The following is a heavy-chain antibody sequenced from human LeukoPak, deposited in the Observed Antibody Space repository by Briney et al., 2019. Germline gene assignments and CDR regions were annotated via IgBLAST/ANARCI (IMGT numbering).Heavy chain of an antibody. J-gene: IGHJ4*02. CDR2: ISAFNGNT. Sequence: ASVKVSCKASGYTFTSYGITWVRQAPGQGLEWMGWISAFNGNTNYAQKLQGRVTMTRDTSTTTAYMELRSLRSDDTAVYYCARDIAPGRYQLPLAYWGQGTLVTVSS. CDR3: ARDIAPGRYQLPLAY. CDR1: GYTFTSYG. V-gene: IGHV1-18*01. D-gene: IGHD2-2*01.